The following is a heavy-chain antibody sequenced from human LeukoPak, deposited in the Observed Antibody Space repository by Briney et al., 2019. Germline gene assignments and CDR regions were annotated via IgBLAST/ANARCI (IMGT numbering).Heavy chain of an antibody. V-gene: IGHV1-46*01. CDR3: ARDLTTLGDFDY. CDR2: INPSGGST. J-gene: IGHJ4*02. CDR1: GYTFTNYY. Sequence: ASVKVSCKASGYTFTNYYMHWVRQAPRQGLEWMGIINPSGGSTSYAQKFQGRVTMTRDTSTSTVYMELSSLRSEDTAVYCCARDLTTLGDFDYWGQGTLVTVSS. D-gene: IGHD4/OR15-4a*01.